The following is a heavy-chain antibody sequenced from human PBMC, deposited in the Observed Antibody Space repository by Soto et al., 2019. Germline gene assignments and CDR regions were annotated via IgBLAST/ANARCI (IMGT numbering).Heavy chain of an antibody. J-gene: IGHJ4*02. Sequence: GESLKISCAASGFTFSSYAMSWVRQAPGKGLEWVSAISGSGGSTYYADSVKGRFTISRDNSKNTLYLQMNSLRAEDTAVYYCAKDPTRSRSNYFDYWGQGTLVTVSS. D-gene: IGHD3-3*01. CDR3: AKDPTRSRSNYFDY. CDR2: ISGSGGST. CDR1: GFTFSSYA. V-gene: IGHV3-23*01.